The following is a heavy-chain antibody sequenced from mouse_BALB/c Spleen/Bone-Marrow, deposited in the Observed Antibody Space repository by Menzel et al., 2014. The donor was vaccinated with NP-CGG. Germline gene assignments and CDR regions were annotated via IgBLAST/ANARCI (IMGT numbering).Heavy chain of an antibody. V-gene: IGHV1S130*01. CDR1: GYTFTNSW. D-gene: IGHD2-14*01. CDR3: ARHHRYAYYFDY. CDR2: IHPNSGNT. Sequence: VQLQQSGSVLVRPGASVKLSCKASGYTFTNSWIHWAKQRPGQGLEWIGEIHPNSGNTNFNEKFKVKATLTVDTSSSTAYVDLSSLTAEGSAVYYWARHHRYAYYFDYGGQGTTLTVSS. J-gene: IGHJ2*01.